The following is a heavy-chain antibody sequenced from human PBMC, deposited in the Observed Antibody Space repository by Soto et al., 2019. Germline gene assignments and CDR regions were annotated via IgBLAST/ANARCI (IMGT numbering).Heavy chain of an antibody. CDR1: GGSISSSSYY. CDR2: IYYSGST. D-gene: IGHD7-27*01. Sequence: SETLSLTCTVSGGSISSSSYYWGWIRQPPGKGLEWIGSIYYSGSTYYNPSLKSRVTISVDTSKNQFSLKLSSVTAADTAVYYCARTTGDLDYWGQGTLVTVSS. CDR3: ARTTGDLDY. J-gene: IGHJ4*02. V-gene: IGHV4-39*01.